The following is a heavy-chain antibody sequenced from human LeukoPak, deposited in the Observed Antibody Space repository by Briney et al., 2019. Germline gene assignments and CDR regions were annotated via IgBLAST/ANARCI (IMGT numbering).Heavy chain of an antibody. CDR2: IRYDGSNK. J-gene: IGHJ4*02. CDR1: GFTLSTSG. Sequence: GGSLRLSCATSGFTLSTSGMHWVRQAPGKGLEWVAFIRYDGSNKYHADSVKGRFTVSRDNSKNTLSLQMNSLRAEDTAVYYCARDPVVAAPDYLDYWGQGTLVTVSS. D-gene: IGHD2-15*01. V-gene: IGHV3-30*02. CDR3: ARDPVVAAPDYLDY.